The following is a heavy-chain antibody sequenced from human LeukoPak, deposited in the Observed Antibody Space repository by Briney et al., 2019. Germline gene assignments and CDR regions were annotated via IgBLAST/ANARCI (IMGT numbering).Heavy chain of an antibody. D-gene: IGHD5-12*01. CDR1: GYAFISYG. Sequence: ASVKVSCKASGYAFISYGISWVRQAPGQGLEWMGWISAYNGNTNYAQKLQGRVTMTTDTSTSTAYMELRSLRSDDTAVYYCARDAGYSGYDGKDYWGQGTLVTVSS. CDR3: ARDAGYSGYDGKDY. J-gene: IGHJ4*02. CDR2: ISAYNGNT. V-gene: IGHV1-18*01.